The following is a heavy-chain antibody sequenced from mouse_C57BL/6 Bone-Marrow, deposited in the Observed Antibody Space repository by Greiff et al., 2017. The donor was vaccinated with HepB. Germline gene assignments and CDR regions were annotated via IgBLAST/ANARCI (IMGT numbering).Heavy chain of an antibody. CDR3: AREEYYGSSNYFDY. CDR1: GFTFSSYA. D-gene: IGHD1-1*01. V-gene: IGHV5-4*01. CDR2: ISHGGSYT. Sequence: EVKLMESGGGLVKPGGSLKLSCAASGFTFSSYAMSWVRQTPEKRLEWVATISHGGSYTYYPDNVKGRFTISRDNAKNTLYLQMSHLKSEDTAMYYCAREEYYGSSNYFDYWGQGTTLTVSS. J-gene: IGHJ2*01.